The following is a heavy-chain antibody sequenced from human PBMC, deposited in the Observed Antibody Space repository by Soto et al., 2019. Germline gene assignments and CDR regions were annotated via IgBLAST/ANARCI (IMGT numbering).Heavy chain of an antibody. CDR2: IWYDGSNA. CDR1: GFTFNSYG. CDR3: ERGRLRYQLLTSFDD. D-gene: IGHD2-2*01. V-gene: IGHV3-33*01. Sequence: QVQLVESGGGVVQPGRSLRLSCAASGFTFNSYGMHWVRQAPGKGLEWVALIWYDGSNAYYADSVKGRFTISRDKSKNTLYLQMNSLRVEDTGVYYCERGRLRYQLLTSFDDWGQGTLVTVSS. J-gene: IGHJ4*02.